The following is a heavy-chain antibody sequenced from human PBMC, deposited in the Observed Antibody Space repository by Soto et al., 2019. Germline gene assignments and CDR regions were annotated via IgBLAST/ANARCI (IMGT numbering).Heavy chain of an antibody. Sequence: QITLKESGPTLGKPTQTLTLTCTFSGFSLSTRGVGVAWIRQPPVKALEWLALIFWDDDKGYSPSLRSRLTITEDTSKTPVVLTMTTMDPVDTATYYCAHRPRGYAYYFDYWGQGTLVTVSS. CDR1: GFSLSTRGVG. D-gene: IGHD5-12*01. V-gene: IGHV2-5*02. CDR2: IFWDDDK. J-gene: IGHJ4*02. CDR3: AHRPRGYAYYFDY.